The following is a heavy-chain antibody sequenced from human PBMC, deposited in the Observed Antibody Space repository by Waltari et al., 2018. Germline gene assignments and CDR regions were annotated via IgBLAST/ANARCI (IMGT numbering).Heavy chain of an antibody. CDR1: GFTFSTYW. CDR3: ARASAVPGTRDY. Sequence: EVQLVESGGDLVQPGGSLRLSCAASGFTFSTYWMSWMRQAPGKGLEWVANINQAGTDKYYVDSVKGRFTISRDNARNSLYLQMSSLRVDDTAFYYCARASAVPGTRDYWGQGTLVTVSS. J-gene: IGHJ4*02. CDR2: INQAGTDK. V-gene: IGHV3-7*01. D-gene: IGHD6-19*01.